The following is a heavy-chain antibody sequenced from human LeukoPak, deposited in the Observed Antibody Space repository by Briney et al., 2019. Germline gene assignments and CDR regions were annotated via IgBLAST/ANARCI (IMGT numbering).Heavy chain of an antibody. Sequence: SVKVSCKASGGTFSSYAISWVRQAPGQGLEWMGGIIPIFGTANCAQKFQGRVTITADESTSTAYMELSGLRSEDTAVYYCARTNDFWSGYLGYFDYWGQGTLVTVSS. CDR2: IIPIFGTA. CDR3: ARTNDFWSGYLGYFDY. CDR1: GGTFSSYA. J-gene: IGHJ4*02. V-gene: IGHV1-69*01. D-gene: IGHD3-3*01.